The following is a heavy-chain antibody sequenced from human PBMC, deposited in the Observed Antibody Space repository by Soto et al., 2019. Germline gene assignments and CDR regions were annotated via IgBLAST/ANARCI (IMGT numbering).Heavy chain of an antibody. Sequence: SETLSLTCAVYGGSFSGYYWSWIRQPPGKGLEWIGEINHSGSTNYNPSLKSRVTISVDTSKNQFSLKLSSVAAADTAVYYCARGYGSGTERHFDYWGQGTLVTVSS. J-gene: IGHJ4*02. V-gene: IGHV4-34*01. CDR3: ARGYGSGTERHFDY. CDR2: INHSGST. CDR1: GGSFSGYY. D-gene: IGHD3-10*01.